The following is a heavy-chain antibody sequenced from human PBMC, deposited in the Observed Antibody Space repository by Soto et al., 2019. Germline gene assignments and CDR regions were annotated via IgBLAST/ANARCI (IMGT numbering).Heavy chain of an antibody. CDR2: INHSGST. V-gene: IGHV4-34*01. D-gene: IGHD5-18*01. CDR1: GGSFSGYY. J-gene: IGHJ4*02. CDR3: ARGWNTALVGYFDY. Sequence: SETLSLTCAVYGGSFSGYYWSWIRQPPGKGLEWIGEINHSGSTNYNPSLKSRVTISVDTSKNQFSLKLSSVTAADTAVYYCARGWNTALVGYFDYWGQGTLVTVSS.